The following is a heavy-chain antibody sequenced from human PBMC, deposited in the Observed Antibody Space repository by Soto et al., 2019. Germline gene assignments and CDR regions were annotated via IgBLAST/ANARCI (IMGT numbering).Heavy chain of an antibody. V-gene: IGHV1-69*12. D-gene: IGHD3-3*02. CDR2: IMPVFATP. CDR1: GGTFSTSA. J-gene: IGHJ6*02. Sequence: QVQLVQSGAEVKKPGSSVKVSCKASGGTFSTSAISWVRQAPGQGLAGAGGIMPVFATPDYAQKFQGRVTITADESTTTAYLERTRRRTDDTAVYYCARDKDRQQLGGNYYYILDVWGQGTAITVSS. CDR3: ARDKDRQQLGGNYYYILDV.